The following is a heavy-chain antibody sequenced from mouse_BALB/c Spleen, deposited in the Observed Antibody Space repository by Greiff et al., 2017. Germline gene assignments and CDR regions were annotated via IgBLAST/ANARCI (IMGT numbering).Heavy chain of an antibody. CDR3: ARGRDYRYDGRGAMDY. D-gene: IGHD2-14*01. CDR1: GFSLTSYG. J-gene: IGHJ4*01. Sequence: VQRVESGPGLVAPSQSLSITCTVSGFSLTSYGVHWVRQPPGKGLEWLGVIWAGGSTNYNSALMSRLSISKDNSKSQVFLKMNSLQTDDTAMYYCARGRDYRYDGRGAMDYWGQGTSVTVSS. V-gene: IGHV2-9*02. CDR2: IWAGGST.